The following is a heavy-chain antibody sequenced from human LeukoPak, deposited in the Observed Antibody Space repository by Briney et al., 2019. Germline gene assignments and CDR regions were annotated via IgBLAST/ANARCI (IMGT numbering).Heavy chain of an antibody. CDR3: AKDQSRIAVAALDY. J-gene: IGHJ4*02. D-gene: IGHD6-19*01. CDR1: GFTFSSYA. V-gene: IGHV3-23*01. Sequence: GGSLRLSCAASGFTFSSYAMSWVRQAPGKGLEWVSAISGSGGSTYYADSVKGRFTISRDNSKNTLYLQMNNLRAEDTAVYYCAKDQSRIAVAALDYWGQGTLVTVSS. CDR2: ISGSGGST.